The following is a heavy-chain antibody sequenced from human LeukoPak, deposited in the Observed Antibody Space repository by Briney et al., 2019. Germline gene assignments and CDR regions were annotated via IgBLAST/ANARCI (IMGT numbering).Heavy chain of an antibody. J-gene: IGHJ5*02. D-gene: IGHD4-11*01. CDR1: GGSFSGYY. Sequence: SETLSLTCAVYGGSFSGYYWSWIRQPPGKGLEWIGEINHSGSTNYNPSLKSRVTMSGDTSKNQFSLKLSSVTAADTAVYYCARGTPYNPWGQGTLVTVSS. V-gene: IGHV4-34*01. CDR3: ARGTPYNP. CDR2: INHSGST.